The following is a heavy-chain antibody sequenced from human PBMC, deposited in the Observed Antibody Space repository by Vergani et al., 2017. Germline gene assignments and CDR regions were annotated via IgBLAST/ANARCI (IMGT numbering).Heavy chain of an antibody. CDR1: GSTFSSYA. V-gene: IGHV3-48*01. J-gene: IGHJ4*02. CDR3: ARQSRDVFCTNGVCPLGY. CDR2: ISRSSSTI. D-gene: IGHD2-8*01. Sequence: EVQLVESGGGLVQPGGSLRLSCAASGSTFSSYAMNWVRQAPGKGLEWVSYISRSSSTIYYADSVKGRFTISRDNAKNSLHLQMNNLRAEDTAVYYCARQSRDVFCTNGVCPLGYWGQGAVVAVSS.